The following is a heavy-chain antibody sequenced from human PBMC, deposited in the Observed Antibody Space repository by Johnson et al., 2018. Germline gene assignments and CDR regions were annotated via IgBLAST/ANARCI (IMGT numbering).Heavy chain of an antibody. J-gene: IGHJ3*02. CDR1: GFTFSSYG. CDR2: LSYDGNNK. D-gene: IGHD5-24*01. Sequence: QVQLVESGGGVVQPGRSLRLSCAASGFTFSSYGMHWVRPAPGKGLEWVALLSYDGNNKYYIDSVKGRFTISRENSRNTLPLQMNRLGAEDAAVYYRANTHVEMATIGGAFDIWGQGTTVTVSS. CDR3: ANTHVEMATIGGAFDI. V-gene: IGHV3-30*18.